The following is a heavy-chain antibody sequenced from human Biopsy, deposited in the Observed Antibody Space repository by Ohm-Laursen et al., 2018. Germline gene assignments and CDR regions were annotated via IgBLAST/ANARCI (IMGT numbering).Heavy chain of an antibody. J-gene: IGHJ6*02. V-gene: IGHV4-4*07. CDR3: ARAVDYYDPYYYYVLDV. CDR2: LYTSGDT. D-gene: IGHD3-16*01. Sequence: SDTLSLTCGVSGGLNSNYYWSWVRQSAGKGLEWIGRLYTSGDTNYNPSLKSRVSVSEDTSRRQFSLRLTSVTAADTAVYYCARAVDYYDPYYYYVLDVWGQGTTVTVSS. CDR1: GGLNSNYY.